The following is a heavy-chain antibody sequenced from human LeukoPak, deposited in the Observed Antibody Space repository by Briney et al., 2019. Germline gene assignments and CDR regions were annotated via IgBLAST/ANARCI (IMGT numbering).Heavy chain of an antibody. CDR1: GGTFSSYA. Sequence: ASVKVSCKASGGTFSSYAISWVRQAPGQGLEWMGWINPNSGGTKYAQKFQGRVTMTRDTSISTAYMELSRLRSDDTAVYYCAKLGWFGEFFDYWGQGTLVTVSS. D-gene: IGHD3-10*01. V-gene: IGHV1-2*02. J-gene: IGHJ4*02. CDR3: AKLGWFGEFFDY. CDR2: INPNSGGT.